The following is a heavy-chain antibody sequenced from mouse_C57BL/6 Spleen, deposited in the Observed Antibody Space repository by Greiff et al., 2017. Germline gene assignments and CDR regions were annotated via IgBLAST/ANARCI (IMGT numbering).Heavy chain of an antibody. CDR2: ISSGGSYT. Sequence: EVTLVESGGDLVKPGGSLKLSCAASGFTFSSYGMSWVRQTPDKRLEWVATISSGGSYTYYPDSVKGRFTISRDNAKNTLYLQLSSLKSEDTAMYYCARQKLFAYWGQGTLVTVSA. J-gene: IGHJ3*01. CDR1: GFTFSSYG. V-gene: IGHV5-6*01. CDR3: ARQKLFAY.